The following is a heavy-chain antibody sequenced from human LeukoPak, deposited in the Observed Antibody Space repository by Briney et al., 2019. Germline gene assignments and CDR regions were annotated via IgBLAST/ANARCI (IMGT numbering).Heavy chain of an antibody. V-gene: IGHV1-18*01. J-gene: IGHJ4*02. CDR1: GYTFTDYG. D-gene: IGHD4-23*01. CDR3: ARDSQYGGNSLPDY. Sequence: ASVKVSCKASGYTFTDYGLSWVRQAPGQGLEWMGWINTYNRNTSYAQKFQGRVTITRDTSASTAYMELSSLRSEDTAVYYCARDSQYGGNSLPDYWGQGTLVTVSS. CDR2: INTYNRNT.